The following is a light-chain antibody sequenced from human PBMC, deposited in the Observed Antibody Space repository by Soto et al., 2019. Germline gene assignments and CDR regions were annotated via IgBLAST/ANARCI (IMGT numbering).Light chain of an antibody. V-gene: IGKV1-33*01. Sequence: DIQMSQSPSSLSASVGDRVTITCQASQDISNYLNWYQHKPEKPPKLLIYDASNLETGVPSRFSGSKSGTAFTFTITSLQPEDIATYYCQQYDNLPFSFGGGTKVEIK. CDR3: QQYDNLPFS. J-gene: IGKJ4*01. CDR1: QDISNY. CDR2: DAS.